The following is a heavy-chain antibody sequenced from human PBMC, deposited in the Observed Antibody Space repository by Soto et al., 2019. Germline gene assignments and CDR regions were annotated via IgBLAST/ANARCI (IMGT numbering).Heavy chain of an antibody. CDR3: ARDPTVLRYFDWLLFSFDD. J-gene: IGHJ4*02. D-gene: IGHD3-9*01. Sequence: GGSLRLSCAASGFTFSSDCMHWVRQAPGKGLEWVAVIWYDGSNKYYADSVKGRFTISRDNSKNTLYLQMNSLRAEDTAVYYCARDPTVLRYFDWLLFSFDDWGQGTLVTVSS. CDR1: GFTFSSDC. V-gene: IGHV3-33*01. CDR2: IWYDGSNK.